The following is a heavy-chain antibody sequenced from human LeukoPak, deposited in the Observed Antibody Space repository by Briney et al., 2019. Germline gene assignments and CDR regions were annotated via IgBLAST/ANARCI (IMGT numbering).Heavy chain of an antibody. CDR3: ARPLGPRSIVVVPAALLL. CDR1: GYTFTGYY. Sequence: ASVKVSCKASGYTFTGYYMHWVRLAPGQGLEWMGWINPNSGGTNYAQKFQGRVTMTRDTSISTAYMELSRLRSDDTAVYYCARPLGPRSIVVVPAALLLWGQGTLVTVSS. D-gene: IGHD2-2*01. J-gene: IGHJ4*02. V-gene: IGHV1-2*02. CDR2: INPNSGGT.